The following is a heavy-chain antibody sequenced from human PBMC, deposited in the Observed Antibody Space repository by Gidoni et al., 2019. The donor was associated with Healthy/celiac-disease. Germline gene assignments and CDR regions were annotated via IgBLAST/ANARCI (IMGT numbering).Heavy chain of an antibody. Sequence: GLEWIGEINHSGSTNYNPSLKSRVTISVDTSKNQFSLKLSSVTAADTAVYYCARGTPHSSGYYPNFDYWGQGTLVTVSS. CDR2: INHSGST. D-gene: IGHD3-22*01. J-gene: IGHJ4*02. CDR3: ARGTPHSSGYYPNFDY. V-gene: IGHV4-34*01.